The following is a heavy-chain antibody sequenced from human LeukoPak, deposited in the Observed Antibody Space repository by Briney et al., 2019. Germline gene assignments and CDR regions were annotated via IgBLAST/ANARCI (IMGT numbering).Heavy chain of an antibody. CDR3: ARRDYYDSSGYFH. Sequence: GESLKISCQGSGYSFTSYWIGWVRQMPGKGLEWMGIIYPGDSDTRYSPSFQGQVTISADKSISTAYLQWSSLKASDTAMYYCARRDYYDSSGYFHWGQGTLVTVSS. D-gene: IGHD3-22*01. V-gene: IGHV5-51*01. CDR1: GYSFTSYW. J-gene: IGHJ4*02. CDR2: IYPGDSDT.